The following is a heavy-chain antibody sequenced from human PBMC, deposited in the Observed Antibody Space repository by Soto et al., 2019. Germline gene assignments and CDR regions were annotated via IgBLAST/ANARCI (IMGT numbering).Heavy chain of an antibody. CDR3: ARLPQEYNYYGMDV. V-gene: IGHV4-61*01. Sequence: SETLSLTCIVSGASVSSNSYYWTWIRQPPGKGLEWIGYTDYSGSTKYNPSLKSRVTISVDTSKNQFSLRVSSVTAADTAMYYCARLPQEYNYYGMDVWGQGTTVTVSS. D-gene: IGHD1-1*01. CDR2: TDYSGST. CDR1: GASVSSNSYY. J-gene: IGHJ6*02.